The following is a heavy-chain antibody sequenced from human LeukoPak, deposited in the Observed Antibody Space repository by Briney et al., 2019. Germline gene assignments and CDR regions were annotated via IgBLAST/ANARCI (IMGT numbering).Heavy chain of an antibody. CDR2: INQSGST. Sequence: SETLSLTCAVYGGSFSGYYWSWIRQPPGKGLEWIGEINQSGSTNYNPSLKSRVTISVDTSKNHFSLKLSSVTAADTAVYYCARGRFDYWGQGTLVTVSS. V-gene: IGHV4-34*01. CDR3: ARGRFDY. J-gene: IGHJ4*02. CDR1: GGSFSGYY.